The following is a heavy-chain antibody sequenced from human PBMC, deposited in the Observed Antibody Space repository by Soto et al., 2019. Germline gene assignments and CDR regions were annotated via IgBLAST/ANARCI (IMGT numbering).Heavy chain of an antibody. CDR3: AKNYFFDS. Sequence: EVQLLESGGGLVQPGESLRLSCAASGFTFSSYAMSWARQAPGKGLEWVSSIGVSSDAYYADSVKGRFTISRDNSRNTLYLQMNSLRAEDTAIYYCAKNYFFDSWGKGTLVTVSS. V-gene: IGHV3-23*01. J-gene: IGHJ4*02. CDR2: IGVSSDA. CDR1: GFTFSSYA.